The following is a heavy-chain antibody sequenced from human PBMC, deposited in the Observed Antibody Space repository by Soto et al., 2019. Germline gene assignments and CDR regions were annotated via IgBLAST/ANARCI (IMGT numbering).Heavy chain of an antibody. V-gene: IGHV3-11*01. J-gene: IGHJ3*02. CDR1: GFTFRDYY. CDR2: INTRSTIV. CDR3: VRCFLGVGDAFDI. Sequence: GGSLRLSCAASGFTFRDYYMVWVRQAPGKGLEWVSYINTRSTIVYYADSVKGRFTISRDNAKNSLYLQTNSLRADDTAVYYCVRCFLGVGDAFDIWGQGTTVTVSS. D-gene: IGHD1-26*01.